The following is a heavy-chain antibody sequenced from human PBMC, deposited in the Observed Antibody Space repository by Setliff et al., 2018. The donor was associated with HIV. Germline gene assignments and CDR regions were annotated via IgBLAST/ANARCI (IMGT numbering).Heavy chain of an antibody. V-gene: IGHV4-39*01. D-gene: IGHD3-9*01. CDR1: GGSISTNYY. CDR3: ARQSPQIRYLDWLNAFDI. Sequence: PSETLSLTCTVSGGSISTNYYWGWIRQPPGKGLEWIGSAYYSGSSYYSPSLRSRVTISVDTSKNQFSLKLSYVTTADTAFYYCARQSPQIRYLDWLNAFDIWGQGTMVTVSS. J-gene: IGHJ3*02. CDR2: AYYSGSS.